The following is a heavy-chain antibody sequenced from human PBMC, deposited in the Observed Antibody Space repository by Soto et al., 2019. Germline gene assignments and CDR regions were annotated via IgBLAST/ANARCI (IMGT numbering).Heavy chain of an antibody. J-gene: IGHJ5*02. CDR3: ARDPESAARPTNWFDP. V-gene: IGHV4-30-4*01. CDR1: GGSISSGDYY. CDR2: IYYSGST. D-gene: IGHD6-6*01. Sequence: PSETLSLTCTVSGGSISSGDYYWSWIRQPPGKGLEWIGYIYYSGSTYYNPSLKSRITINPDTSKNQFSLQLNSVTPEDTAVYYCARDPESAARPTNWFDPWGQGTLVTVSS.